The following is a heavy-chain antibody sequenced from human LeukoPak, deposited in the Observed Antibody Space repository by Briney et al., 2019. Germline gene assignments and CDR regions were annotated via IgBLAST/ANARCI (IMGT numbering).Heavy chain of an antibody. J-gene: IGHJ3*02. CDR1: GGSISSYY. V-gene: IGHV4-4*07. Sequence: PSETLFLTCTVSGGSISSYYWSWIRQPAGKGLEWIGRIYTSGSTNYNPSLKSRVTISVDTSKNQFSLKLSSVTAADTAVYYCARDYSSGYSVDAFDIWGQGTMVTVSS. D-gene: IGHD3-22*01. CDR2: IYTSGST. CDR3: ARDYSSGYSVDAFDI.